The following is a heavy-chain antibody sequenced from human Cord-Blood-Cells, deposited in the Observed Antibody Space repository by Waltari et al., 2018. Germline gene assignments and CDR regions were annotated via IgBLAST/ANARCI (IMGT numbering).Heavy chain of an antibody. V-gene: IGHV3-7*01. D-gene: IGHD2-2*01. CDR1: GFTFSSYW. CDR2: IKQDGSEK. J-gene: IGHJ4*02. CDR3: ARDRSSTSLVFDY. Sequence: EVQLVESGGGLVQPGGSLRLSCAASGFTFSSYWMSWVRQAPGKGLEWVANIKQDGSEKYYVDSVKGRFTISRDNAKNSLYLQMNSLRAEDTAVYYCARDRSSTSLVFDYWGQGTLVTVSS.